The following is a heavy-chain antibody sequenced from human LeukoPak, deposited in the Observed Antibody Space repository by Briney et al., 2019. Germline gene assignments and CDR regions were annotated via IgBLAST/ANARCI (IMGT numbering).Heavy chain of an antibody. CDR2: IYYSGST. J-gene: IGHJ3*02. V-gene: IGHV4-30-4*01. D-gene: IGHD3-9*01. CDR1: GGSISSGDYY. Sequence: PSETLSLTCTVSGGSISSGDYYWSWIRQPPGKGLEWIGYIYYSGSTYYNPSLKSRVTISVDTSKNQFSLKLSSVTAADTAVYYCARGNYDILTGYHDAFDIWGQGTMVTVSS. CDR3: ARGNYDILTGYHDAFDI.